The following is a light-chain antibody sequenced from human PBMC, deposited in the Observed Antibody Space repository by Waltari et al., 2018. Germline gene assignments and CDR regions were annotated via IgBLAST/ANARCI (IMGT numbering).Light chain of an antibody. J-gene: IGKJ1*01. CDR3: QQYGSSWT. V-gene: IGKV3-20*01. CDR1: QSVSSSY. Sequence: EIVLTQSPGTMSLSPGERATLPCRSCQSVSSSYLACYQPQPGQAPRLLLSGASSRATGIPDRSSGSGSGTDVTLTTSRLEPEDFVVYYCQQYGSSWTFGQGTKVEIK. CDR2: GAS.